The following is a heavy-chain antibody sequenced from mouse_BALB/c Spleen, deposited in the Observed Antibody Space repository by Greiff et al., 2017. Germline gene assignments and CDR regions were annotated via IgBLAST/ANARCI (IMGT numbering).Heavy chain of an antibody. CDR2: IDPENGNT. V-gene: IGHV14-1*02. D-gene: IGHD3-1*01. Sequence: EVQLQQSGAELVRPGALVKLSCKASGFNIKDYYMHWVKQRPEQGLEWIGWIDPENGNTIYDPKFQGKASITADTSSNTAYLQLSSLTSEDTAVYYCARSGLGLRPFAYWGQGTLVTVSA. J-gene: IGHJ3*01. CDR1: GFNIKDYY. CDR3: ARSGLGLRPFAY.